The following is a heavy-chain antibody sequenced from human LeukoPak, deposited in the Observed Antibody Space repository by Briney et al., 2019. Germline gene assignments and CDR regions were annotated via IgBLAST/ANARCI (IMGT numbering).Heavy chain of an antibody. CDR2: INPNSGYT. CDR3: ARGGRDGYNPADY. Sequence: ASVKVSCKASGYTFTGYYMHFVRQAPGQGLEWMGWINPNSGYTNYAQKFQGRVTMTRDTSISTAYMELSRLRSDDSAVYYCARGGRDGYNPADYWGQGTLVTVSS. CDR1: GYTFTGYY. V-gene: IGHV1-2*02. D-gene: IGHD5-24*01. J-gene: IGHJ4*02.